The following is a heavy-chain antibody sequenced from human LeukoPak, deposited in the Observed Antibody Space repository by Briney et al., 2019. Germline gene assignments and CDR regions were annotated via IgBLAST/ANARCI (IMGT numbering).Heavy chain of an antibody. CDR3: AGAEGRYSSGWSHDAFDI. CDR2: IYYSGST. Sequence: MPSQTLSLTCTVSGGSISSGDYYWSWIRQPPGKGLEWIAYIYYSGSTYYNPSLKSRVTISVDTSKNQFSLKLSSVTAADTAVYYCAGAEGRYSSGWSHDAFDIWGQGTMVTVSS. V-gene: IGHV4-30-4*08. CDR1: GGSISSGDYY. J-gene: IGHJ3*02. D-gene: IGHD6-19*01.